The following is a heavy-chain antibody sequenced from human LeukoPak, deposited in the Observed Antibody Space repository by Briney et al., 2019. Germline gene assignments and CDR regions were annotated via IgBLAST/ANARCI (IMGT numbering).Heavy chain of an antibody. J-gene: IGHJ3*02. CDR2: INPNSGGT. Sequence: ASVKVSCKASGYTFTGYYMHWVRQAPGQGLEWMGWINPNSGGTNYVQKFQGRVTMTRDTSISTAYMELSRLRSDDTAVYYCALGYYDSSGPDAFDIWGQGTMVTVSS. CDR1: GYTFTGYY. CDR3: ALGYYDSSGPDAFDI. D-gene: IGHD3-22*01. V-gene: IGHV1-2*02.